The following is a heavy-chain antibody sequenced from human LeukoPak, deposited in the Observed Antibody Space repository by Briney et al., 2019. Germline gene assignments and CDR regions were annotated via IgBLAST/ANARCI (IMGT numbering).Heavy chain of an antibody. V-gene: IGHV3-74*01. J-gene: IGHJ4*02. CDR1: GFTVNSNY. Sequence: PGGSLRLSCAASGFTVNSNYMTWVRQAPGKGLVWVSRINSDGSSTSYADSVKGRFTISRDNAKNSLYLQMNSLRAEDTAVYYCARDWDYWGQGTLVTVSS. CDR2: INSDGSST. CDR3: ARDWDY.